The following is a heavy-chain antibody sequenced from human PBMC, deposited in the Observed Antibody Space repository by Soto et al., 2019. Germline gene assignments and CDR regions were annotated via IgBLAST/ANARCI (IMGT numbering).Heavy chain of an antibody. J-gene: IGHJ1*01. CDR3: ARDSGDYPFKH. Sequence: GGSLRLSCAASGFTFSSYWMSWVRQAPGKGLEWVANIKQDGSEKYYVDSVKGRSTISRDNAKNSLYLQMNSLRAEDTAVYCCARDSGDYPFKHWGQGTLVTVSS. V-gene: IGHV3-7*01. CDR1: GFTFSSYW. CDR2: IKQDGSEK. D-gene: IGHD4-17*01.